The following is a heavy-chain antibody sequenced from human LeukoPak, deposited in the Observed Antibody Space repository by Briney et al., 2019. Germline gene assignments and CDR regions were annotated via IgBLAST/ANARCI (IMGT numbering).Heavy chain of an antibody. CDR3: ARGNLWDYRRYYYYMDV. CDR1: GGSISSSSYY. D-gene: IGHD4-11*01. J-gene: IGHJ6*03. V-gene: IGHV4-39*07. CDR2: IYYSGST. Sequence: PSETLSLTCTVSGGSISSSSYYWGWIRQPPGKGLEWIGSIYYSGSTYYNPSLKSRVTMSVDTSKNQFSLKLSSVTAADTAVYYCARGNLWDYRRYYYYMDVWGKGTTVTVSS.